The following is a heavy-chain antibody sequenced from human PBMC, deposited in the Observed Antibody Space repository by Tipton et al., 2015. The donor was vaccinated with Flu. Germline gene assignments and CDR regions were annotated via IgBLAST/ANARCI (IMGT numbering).Heavy chain of an antibody. CDR3: ARALYGAFDAFDI. CDR1: SGSIRSTNYF. D-gene: IGHD4/OR15-4a*01. CDR2: IYPSGTT. Sequence: TLSLTCTVSSGSIRSTNYFCAWIRQPPGKRLELIGSIYPSGTTYYNPSPKSRVTISEGTSMNQFSLKLNSVTAADTAVYFCARALYGAFDAFDIWGRGTMVTVSS. V-gene: IGHV4-39*07. J-gene: IGHJ3*02.